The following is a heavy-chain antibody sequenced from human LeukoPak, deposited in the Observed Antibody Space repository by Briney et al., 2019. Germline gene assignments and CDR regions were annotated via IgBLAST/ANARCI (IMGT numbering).Heavy chain of an antibody. CDR2: IYSSGRT. V-gene: IGHV4-4*07. CDR1: GGSISGDY. CDR3: ARMGGYSYGYAY. Sequence: PSETLSLTCTVSGGSISGDYWSWIRQPAGKGLEWIGRIYSSGRTDYNPSLKSRVTMSVDTSKNQFSLKLSSVTAADTAVYYCARMGGYSYGYAYWGQGTLVTVSS. J-gene: IGHJ4*02. D-gene: IGHD5-18*01.